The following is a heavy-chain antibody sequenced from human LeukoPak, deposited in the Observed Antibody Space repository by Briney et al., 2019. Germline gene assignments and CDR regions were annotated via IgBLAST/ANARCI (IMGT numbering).Heavy chain of an antibody. J-gene: IGHJ4*02. Sequence: PGGSLRLSCAASGFTFSSYGMHWVRQAPGKGLEWMAFIRYDGSNKYYADSVKGRFTISRGNSKNTLYLQMNSLRAEDTAVYYCAKEPHGGGSGSYPDYWGQGTLVTVSS. CDR2: IRYDGSNK. CDR1: GFTFSSYG. D-gene: IGHD3-10*01. V-gene: IGHV3-30*02. CDR3: AKEPHGGGSGSYPDY.